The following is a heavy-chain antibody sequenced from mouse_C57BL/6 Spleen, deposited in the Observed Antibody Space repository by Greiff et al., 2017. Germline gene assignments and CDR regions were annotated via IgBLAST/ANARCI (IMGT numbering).Heavy chain of an antibody. V-gene: IGHV5-9-1*02. Sequence: EVKLQESGEGLVKPGGSLKLSCAASGFTFSSYAMSWVRQTPEKRLEWVAYISSGGDYIYYADTVKGRFTISRDNARNTLYLQMSSLKSEDTAMYYCTRAGDYDEYFDVWGTGTTVTVSS. CDR2: ISSGGDYI. J-gene: IGHJ1*03. D-gene: IGHD2-4*01. CDR3: TRAGDYDEYFDV. CDR1: GFTFSSYA.